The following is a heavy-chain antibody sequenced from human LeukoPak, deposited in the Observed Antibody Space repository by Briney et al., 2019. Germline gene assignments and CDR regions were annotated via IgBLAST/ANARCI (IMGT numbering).Heavy chain of an antibody. CDR2: IYNGGGT. V-gene: IGHV3-53*01. Sequence: PGGSLRLSCAASGFTVSSNYMSWVRQGPGKGLEWVSIIYNGGGTYYADAVQGRFTISRDNSKNTLYLQMNSLRVEDTAIYYCARPHSTSWYWYDYWGQGTLVTVSS. D-gene: IGHD6-13*01. CDR3: ARPHSTSWYWYDY. CDR1: GFTVSSNY. J-gene: IGHJ4*02.